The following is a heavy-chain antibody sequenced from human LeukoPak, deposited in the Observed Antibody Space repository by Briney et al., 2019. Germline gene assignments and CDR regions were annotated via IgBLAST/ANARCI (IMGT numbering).Heavy chain of an antibody. J-gene: IGHJ6*02. Sequence: GGSLRLSCAASGFTFSSYWMSWVRQAPGKGLEWVANIKQDGSEKYYVDSVKGRFTISRDNAKNSLYLQMNSLRAEDTAVYYCARGSPSSSGWLYYGMDVWGQGTTVTVSS. CDR2: IKQDGSEK. CDR1: GFTFSSYW. V-gene: IGHV3-7*01. CDR3: ARGSPSSSGWLYYGMDV. D-gene: IGHD6-19*01.